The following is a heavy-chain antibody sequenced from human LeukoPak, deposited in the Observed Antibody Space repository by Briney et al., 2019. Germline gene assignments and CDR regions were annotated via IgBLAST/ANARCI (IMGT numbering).Heavy chain of an antibody. CDR3: ARDQNRFGELYLPPPYYYYGMDV. Sequence: GGSLRLSCAASGFTFSSYEMNWVRQAPGKGLEWVSYISSSGSTIYYADSVKGRFTISRDNAKNSLYLQMNSLRAEDTAVYYCARDQNRFGELYLPPPYYYYGMDVWGQGTTVTVSS. CDR1: GFTFSSYE. V-gene: IGHV3-48*03. J-gene: IGHJ6*02. CDR2: ISSSGSTI. D-gene: IGHD3-10*01.